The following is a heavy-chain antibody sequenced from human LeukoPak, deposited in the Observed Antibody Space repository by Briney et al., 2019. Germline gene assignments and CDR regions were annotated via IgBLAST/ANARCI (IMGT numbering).Heavy chain of an antibody. CDR3: TTDYRIQLWLPDFDY. D-gene: IGHD5-18*01. V-gene: IGHV3-15*01. J-gene: IGHJ4*02. CDR2: IKSKTDGGTT. CDR1: GFTFSNAW. Sequence: PGGSLRLSCAASGFTFSNAWMSWVRQAPGKGLEWVGRIKSKTDGGTTDYAAPVKGRFTISRDDSKNTPYLQMNSLKTEDTAVYYCTTDYRIQLWLPDFDYWGQGTLVTVSS.